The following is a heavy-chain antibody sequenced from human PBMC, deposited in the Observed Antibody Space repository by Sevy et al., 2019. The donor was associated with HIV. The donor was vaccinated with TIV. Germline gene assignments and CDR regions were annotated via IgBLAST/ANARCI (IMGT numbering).Heavy chain of an antibody. V-gene: IGHV4-30-4*01. D-gene: IGHD3-3*01. CDR3: ARGTISPLADY. J-gene: IGHJ4*02. Sequence: SETLSLTCTVSGGSISSGDYYWSWIRQPPGKGLEWIGYIYYSGSTYYNPSLKSRVTIPVDTSKNQFSLKRSSVTAADTAVYYCARGTISPLADYWGQGTLVTVSS. CDR1: GGSISSGDYY. CDR2: IYYSGST.